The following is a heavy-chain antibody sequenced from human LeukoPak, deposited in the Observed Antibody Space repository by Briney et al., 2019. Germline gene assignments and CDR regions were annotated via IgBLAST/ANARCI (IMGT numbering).Heavy chain of an antibody. D-gene: IGHD3-3*01. Sequence: GGSLRLSCAASGSTFDDYAIQWVRQAPGKGLEWVSGISWNSGCIGYADSVKGRFTISRDNAKNSLYLQMNSLRAEDTALYYCAKGFLESSYGMDVWGQGTTVTVSS. J-gene: IGHJ6*02. CDR3: AKGFLESSYGMDV. CDR1: GSTFDDYA. V-gene: IGHV3-9*01. CDR2: ISWNSGCI.